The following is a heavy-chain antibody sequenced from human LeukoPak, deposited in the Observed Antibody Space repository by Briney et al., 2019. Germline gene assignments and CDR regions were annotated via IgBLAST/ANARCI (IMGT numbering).Heavy chain of an antibody. CDR2: INHSGSA. V-gene: IGHV4-34*01. CDR3: ARDSSSWYSPYDY. D-gene: IGHD6-13*01. CDR1: GGSFSGYY. Sequence: PSETLSLTCAVYGGSFSGYYWSWIRQPPGKGLEWIGEINHSGSANYNPSLKSRVTISVDTSKNQFSLKLSSVTAADTAVYYCARDSSSWYSPYDYWGQGTLVTVSS. J-gene: IGHJ4*02.